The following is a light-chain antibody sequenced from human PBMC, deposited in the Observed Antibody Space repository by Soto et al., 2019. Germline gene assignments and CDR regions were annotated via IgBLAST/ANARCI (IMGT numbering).Light chain of an antibody. V-gene: IGLV1-47*01. Sequence: QSVLTQPPSASGTPGQSVTISCAGNSSNIGNNYVYLYQQLPGTAPKLLIYSNNQRPSGVPDRFSGSKSGTSASLAISGLRSEDEADYYCAAWDDSLSGHYVFGTGTKVTVL. CDR1: SSNIGNNY. CDR2: SNN. J-gene: IGLJ1*01. CDR3: AAWDDSLSGHYV.